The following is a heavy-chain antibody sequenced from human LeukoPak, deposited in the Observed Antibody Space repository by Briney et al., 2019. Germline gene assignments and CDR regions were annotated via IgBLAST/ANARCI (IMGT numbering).Heavy chain of an antibody. Sequence: SETLSLTCTVSGGSISSSSYDWRWIRQPPGKGLELVGYIYYSGSTNYNPSLKSRVTISVDTSKNQFSLKLSSVTAADAAVDYCARGTSGSYLRAAFDIWGQGTMVTVSS. CDR3: ARGTSGSYLRAAFDI. J-gene: IGHJ3*02. V-gene: IGHV4-61*05. D-gene: IGHD1-26*01. CDR2: IYYSGST. CDR1: GGSISSSSYD.